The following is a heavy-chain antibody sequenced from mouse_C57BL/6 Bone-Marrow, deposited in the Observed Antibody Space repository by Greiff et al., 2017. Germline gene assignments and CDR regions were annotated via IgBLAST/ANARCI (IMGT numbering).Heavy chain of an antibody. V-gene: IGHV1-49*01. J-gene: IGHJ2*01. D-gene: IGHD1-1*01. CDR1: YFAFMASA. Sequence: LKQSGAELVRPGSSVKLSCKASYFAFMASAMHWVKQRPGHGLEWIGSFTMYSDATEYSENFKGKATLTANTSSSTAYLDLSSLTSEDSAVYFCARTLITTVLAIGYWGQGTTLTVSS. CDR3: ARTLITTVLAIGY. CDR2: FTMYSDAT.